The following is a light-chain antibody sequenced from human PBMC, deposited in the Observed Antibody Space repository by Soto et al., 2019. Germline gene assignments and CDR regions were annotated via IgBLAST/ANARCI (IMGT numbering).Light chain of an antibody. Sequence: QSALTQPASVSGSPGQSITISYTETSSDVGGYNYVSWYQQHPGKAPKLMIYDVTNRPSGVSNRFSGSKSGNTASLTISGLQADDEADYYCNSYTTSSTVVFGGGTKLTVL. CDR3: NSYTTSSTVV. V-gene: IGLV2-14*03. CDR2: DVT. CDR1: SSDVGGYNY. J-gene: IGLJ2*01.